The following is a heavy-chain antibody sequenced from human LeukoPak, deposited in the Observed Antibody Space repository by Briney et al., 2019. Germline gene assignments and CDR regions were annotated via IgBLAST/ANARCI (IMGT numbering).Heavy chain of an antibody. CDR1: GGSISSYY. Sequence: SETLSLTCTVSGGSISSYYWSWIRQPPGKGLEWIGYIYYSGSTNYNPSLKSRVTISVDTSKNQFSLKLSSVTAADMAVYYCARDRTNDFWSDNGMDVWGQGTTVTVSS. J-gene: IGHJ6*02. D-gene: IGHD3-3*01. CDR2: IYYSGST. V-gene: IGHV4-59*01. CDR3: ARDRTNDFWSDNGMDV.